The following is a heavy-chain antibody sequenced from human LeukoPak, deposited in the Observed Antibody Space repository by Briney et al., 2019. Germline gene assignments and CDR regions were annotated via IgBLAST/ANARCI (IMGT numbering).Heavy chain of an antibody. CDR3: ARRVRVAAAGYNWFDP. Sequence: SETLSLTCTVSGGSISSSSYYWGWIRQPPGKGLEWIGSIYYSGSTYYNPSLKSRVTISVDTSKNQFSLKLSSVTAADTAVYYCARRVRVAAAGYNWFDPWGQGTLLTAYS. V-gene: IGHV4-39*01. J-gene: IGHJ5*02. CDR2: IYYSGST. CDR1: GGSISSSSYY. D-gene: IGHD6-13*01.